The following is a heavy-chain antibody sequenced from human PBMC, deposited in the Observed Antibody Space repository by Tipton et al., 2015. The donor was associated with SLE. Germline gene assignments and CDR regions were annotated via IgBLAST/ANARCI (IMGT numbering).Heavy chain of an antibody. CDR2: IHNSGST. Sequence: TLSLTCTVSGGSISSYYWSWIRQPPGKGLEWIGCIHNSGSTNYNPSLKSRVTISVDTSKNQFSLKLSSVSPADTAVYYCARGAAAADTGAFDSWGQGTMVTVSS. CDR1: GGSISSYY. CDR3: ARGAAAADTGAFDS. J-gene: IGHJ3*02. V-gene: IGHV4-59*01. D-gene: IGHD6-13*01.